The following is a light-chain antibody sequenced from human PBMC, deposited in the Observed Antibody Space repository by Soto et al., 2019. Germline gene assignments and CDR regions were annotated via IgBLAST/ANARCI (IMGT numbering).Light chain of an antibody. CDR3: QHYNNWPPIT. V-gene: IGKV3-15*01. J-gene: IGKJ5*01. CDR2: GAS. Sequence: EIVMTQSPATLSVSPWERSTLSCRASQSLSSNLAWYQQKPGQAPRLLISGASTRATGIPARFSGSGSGTEFTLTISSLQSEDFAVYYCQHYNNWPPITFGQGTRLEIK. CDR1: QSLSSN.